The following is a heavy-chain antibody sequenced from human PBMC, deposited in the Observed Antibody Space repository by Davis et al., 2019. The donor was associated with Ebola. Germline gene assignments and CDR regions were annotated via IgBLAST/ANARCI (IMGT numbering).Heavy chain of an antibody. J-gene: IGHJ4*02. CDR1: GGSFSGYY. CDR3: ARGRRYSYGPPRY. CDR2: INHSGST. Sequence: MPSETLSLTCAVYGGSFSGYYWSWIRQPPGKGLEWIGEINHSGSTNYKPSLKSRVTISVDTSKNQFSLKLSSVTAADTAVYYCARGRRYSYGPPRYWGQGTLVTVSS. D-gene: IGHD5-18*01. V-gene: IGHV4-34*01.